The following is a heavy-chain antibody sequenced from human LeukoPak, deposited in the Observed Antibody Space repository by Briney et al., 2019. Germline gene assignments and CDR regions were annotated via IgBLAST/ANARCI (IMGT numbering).Heavy chain of an antibody. CDR1: GYSFTSHA. J-gene: IGHJ4*02. D-gene: IGHD5-18*01. Sequence: GASVKVSCKASGYSFTSHAMHWVRQAPGQRLEWMGWINAGNGNTKYSQKFQGRVTMTTDTSTSTAYMELRSLRSDDTAVYYCARDPMGQLWDSSPFFDYWGQGTLVTVST. CDR2: INAGNGNT. V-gene: IGHV1-3*01. CDR3: ARDPMGQLWDSSPFFDY.